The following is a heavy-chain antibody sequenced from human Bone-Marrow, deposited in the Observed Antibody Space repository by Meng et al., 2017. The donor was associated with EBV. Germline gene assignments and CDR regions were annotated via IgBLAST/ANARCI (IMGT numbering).Heavy chain of an antibody. J-gene: IGHJ4*02. D-gene: IGHD6-19*01. V-gene: IGHV4-30-4*01. CDR1: GASISSGGYY. CDR2: IYYNGST. CDR3: ARGGAVAGTFDY. Sequence: QVQLRESGPGLVKPSGTLSLTCAVSGASISSGGYYWSWIRQPPGKGLEWIGYIYYNGSTFYNPSLKSRLTISVDTSKNQFSLKLSSVTAADTAFYYCARGGAVAGTFDYWGQGTLVTVSS.